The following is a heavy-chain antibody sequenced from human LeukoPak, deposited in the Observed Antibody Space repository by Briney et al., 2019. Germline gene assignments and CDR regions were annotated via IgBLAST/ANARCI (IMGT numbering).Heavy chain of an antibody. V-gene: IGHV4-59*01. Sequence: SETLSLTCTVSGGSITSYYWSWLRQSPGKGLEWIGYIYYGGITHYNPSLKSRVTISLDTSNKQVSLKLSSVTAADTAVYYCAKDLGEGIAGTFDYWGQGTLVTVSS. D-gene: IGHD3-16*01. CDR3: AKDLGEGIAGTFDY. J-gene: IGHJ4*02. CDR2: IYYGGIT. CDR1: GGSITSYY.